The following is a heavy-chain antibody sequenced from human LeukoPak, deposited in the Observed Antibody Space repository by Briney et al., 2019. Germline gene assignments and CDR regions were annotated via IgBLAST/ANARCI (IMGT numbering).Heavy chain of an antibody. J-gene: IGHJ4*02. CDR1: GGSISSYY. CDR3: ARGHYYVDY. V-gene: IGHV4-59*08. Sequence: PSETLSLTCTVSGGSISSYYWSWIRQPPGKGPEWIGYIYYSGSTNYNPSLKSRVTISVDTSKNQFSLKLSSVTAADTAVYYCARGHYYVDYWGQGTLVTVSS. CDR2: IYYSGST. D-gene: IGHD3-10*02.